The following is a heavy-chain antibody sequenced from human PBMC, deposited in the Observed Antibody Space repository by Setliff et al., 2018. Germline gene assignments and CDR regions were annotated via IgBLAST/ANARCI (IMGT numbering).Heavy chain of an antibody. V-gene: IGHV4-31*11. J-gene: IGHJ4*02. CDR2: ISYSGRT. Sequence: SETLSLTCAVSGGSISTDPYFWTWIRQHPVKGLEWIGYISYSGRTSYNPSLYSRITVSLDRSKNQFSLQLTSVTAADTAMYYCARGRNIAARLLDSWGQGTLVTVSS. D-gene: IGHD6-6*01. CDR1: GGSISTDPYF. CDR3: ARGRNIAARLLDS.